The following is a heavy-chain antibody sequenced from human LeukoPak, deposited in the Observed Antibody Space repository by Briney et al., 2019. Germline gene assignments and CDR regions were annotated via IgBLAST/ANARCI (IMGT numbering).Heavy chain of an antibody. J-gene: IGHJ6*03. CDR2: IKQDGSEE. D-gene: IGHD2-15*01. CDR1: GFTFSDYY. V-gene: IGHV3-7*04. CDR3: ARVVPPSVVAATQYYYYYMDV. Sequence: GGSLRLSCAASGFTFSDYYMSWVRQAPGKGLEWVANIKQDGSEEYYVDSVKGRFTISRDNAKNSLYLQMNSLRAEDTAVYYCARVVPPSVVAATQYYYYYMDVWGKGTTVTISS.